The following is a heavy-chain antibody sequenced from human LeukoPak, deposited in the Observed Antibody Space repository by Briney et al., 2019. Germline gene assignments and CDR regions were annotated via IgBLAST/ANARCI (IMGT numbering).Heavy chain of an antibody. CDR2: ISYDGSNK. D-gene: IGHD2-15*01. CDR1: GFTFSSYG. J-gene: IGHJ6*03. CDR3: AKEGYCSGGSCFYYMDV. Sequence: PGGSLRLSCAASGFTFSSYGMHWVRQAPGKGLEWVAVISYDGSNKYYADSVKGRFTISRDNSKNTLYLQMNSLRAEDTAVYYCAKEGYCSGGSCFYYMDVWGKGTTVTVSS. V-gene: IGHV3-30*18.